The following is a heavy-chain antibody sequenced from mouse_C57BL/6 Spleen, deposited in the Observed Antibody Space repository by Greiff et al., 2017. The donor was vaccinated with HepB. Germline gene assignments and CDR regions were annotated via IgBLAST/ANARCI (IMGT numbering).Heavy chain of an antibody. CDR1: GYTFTSYW. D-gene: IGHD2-5*01. Sequence: VQLQQPGAELVKPGASVKLSCKASGYTFTSYWMHWVKQRPGRGLEWIGRIDPNSGGTKYNEKFKSKATLTVDKPSSTAYMQLSSLTSEDSAVYYCARRTDYSNYDYAMDYWGQGTSVTVSS. CDR3: ARRTDYSNYDYAMDY. J-gene: IGHJ4*01. V-gene: IGHV1-72*01. CDR2: IDPNSGGT.